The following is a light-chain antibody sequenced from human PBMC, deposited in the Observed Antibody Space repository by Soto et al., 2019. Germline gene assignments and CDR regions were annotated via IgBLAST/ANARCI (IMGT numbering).Light chain of an antibody. CDR2: QAS. CDR3: CSLTNGATWV. CDR1: NSDVGSHNF. Sequence: QSALTQPASVSGSPGQSSTISCTGTNSDVGSHNFVSWYQQYPGKAPKLLIYQASKRPSGLSNRFSGSKSGNTASLTISGRQAEDEADYYCCSLTNGATWVFGGGTKLTVL. V-gene: IGLV2-23*01. J-gene: IGLJ3*02.